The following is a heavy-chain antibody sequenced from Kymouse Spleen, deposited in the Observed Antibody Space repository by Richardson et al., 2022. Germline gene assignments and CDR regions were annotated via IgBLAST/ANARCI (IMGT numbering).Heavy chain of an antibody. D-gene: IGHD3-10*01. Sequence: EVQLVESGGGLVKPGGSLRLSCAASGFTFSNAWMSWVRQAPGKGLEWVGRIKSKTDGGTTDYAAPVKGRFTISRDDSKNTLYLQMNSLKTEDTAVYYCTTAVRGVIHDAFDIWGQGTMVTVSS. J-gene: IGHJ3*02. CDR1: GFTFSNAW. CDR2: IKSKTDGGTT. V-gene: IGHV3-15*01. CDR3: TTAVRGVIHDAFDI.